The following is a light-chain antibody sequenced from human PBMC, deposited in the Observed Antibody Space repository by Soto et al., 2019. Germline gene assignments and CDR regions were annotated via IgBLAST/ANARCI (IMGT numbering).Light chain of an antibody. CDR3: QQVNSFPFT. J-gene: IGKJ3*01. CDR2: AAS. Sequence: DIQLTQSPSFLSASVGDRVTITCRASQGISSYLAWYQQKPGKAPKLLIYAASTLQSGVPSRFSGSGSGTEFTLTISSLRPEDFATYYCQQVNSFPFTFGPGTKWIS. CDR1: QGISSY. V-gene: IGKV1-9*01.